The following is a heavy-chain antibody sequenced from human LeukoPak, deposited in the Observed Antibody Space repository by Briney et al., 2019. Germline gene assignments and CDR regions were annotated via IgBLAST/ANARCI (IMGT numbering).Heavy chain of an antibody. CDR1: GFTFSSYG. D-gene: IGHD3-3*01. CDR2: IRYDGSNK. CDR3: AKETRGDFWSGYYPPPGY. Sequence: GGSLRLSCAASGFTFSSYGMHWVRQAPGKGLEWVAFIRYDGSNKYYADSVKGRFTISRDNSKNTLYLQMNSLRAEDTAVYYCAKETRGDFWSGYYPPPGYWGQGTLVTVTS. J-gene: IGHJ4*02. V-gene: IGHV3-30*02.